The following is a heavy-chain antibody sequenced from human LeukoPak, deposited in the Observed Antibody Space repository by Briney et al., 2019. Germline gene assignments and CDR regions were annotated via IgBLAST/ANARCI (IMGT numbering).Heavy chain of an antibody. CDR1: GFTFSSDS. V-gene: IGHV3-21*01. D-gene: IGHD5-12*01. CDR2: ISSSSSYI. J-gene: IGHJ5*02. CDR3: ARDAGSGYDYWWFDP. Sequence: GGSLRLSCAASGFTFSSDSMNWVRQAPGKGLEWVSSISSSSSYIYYADSVKGRFTISRDNAKNSLYLQMNSLRAEDTAVYYCARDAGSGYDYWWFDPWGQGTLVTVSS.